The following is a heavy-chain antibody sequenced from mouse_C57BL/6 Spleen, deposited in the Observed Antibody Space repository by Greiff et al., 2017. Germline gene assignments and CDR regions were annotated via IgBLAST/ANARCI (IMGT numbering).Heavy chain of an antibody. J-gene: IGHJ3*01. V-gene: IGHV1-61*01. D-gene: IGHD2-5*01. CDR1: GYTFTSYW. CDR3: ARWDSNYGGFAY. CDR2: IYPSDSET. Sequence: QVQLQQPGAELVRPGSSVKLSCKASGYTFTSYWMDWVKQRPGQGLEWIGNIYPSDSETHYNQKFKDKATLTVDKSSSTAYMQLSSLTSEDSAVYYCARWDSNYGGFAYWGQGTLVTVSA.